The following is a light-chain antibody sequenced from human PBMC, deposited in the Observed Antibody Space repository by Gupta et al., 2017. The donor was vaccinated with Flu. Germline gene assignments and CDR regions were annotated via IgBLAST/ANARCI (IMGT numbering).Light chain of an antibody. CDR3: HSDTSSSIRV. CDR1: SSDVGGYNY. J-gene: IGLJ3*02. Sequence: SALPQPASESGSPGQSITISSTGTSSDVGGYNYVSWYQHHPGKAPKLMIYEVSNRPAGVAARFSASESANTASLTISAPTEEAAADYYYHSDTSSSIRVFGGGTKLTVL. V-gene: IGLV2-14*01. CDR2: EVS.